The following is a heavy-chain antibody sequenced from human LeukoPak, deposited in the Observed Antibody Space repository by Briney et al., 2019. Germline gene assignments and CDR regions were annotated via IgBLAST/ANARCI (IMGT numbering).Heavy chain of an antibody. CDR2: IYTTGST. CDR1: GGSISSHY. Sequence: PSETLSLTCTVSGGSISSHYWSWIRQPAGKGLEWIGRIYTTGSTSYNPSLNSRVTMSVDTSKNQLSLKLSSVTAADTAVYYCAREGLEDCSGASCYFLFDPWGQRTLHTVSS. D-gene: IGHD2-15*01. V-gene: IGHV4-4*07. CDR3: AREGLEDCSGASCYFLFDP. J-gene: IGHJ5*02.